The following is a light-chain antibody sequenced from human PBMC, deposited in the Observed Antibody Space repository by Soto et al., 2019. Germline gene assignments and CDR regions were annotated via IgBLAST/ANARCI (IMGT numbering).Light chain of an antibody. V-gene: IGKV1-5*01. J-gene: IGKJ2*01. CDR2: DAS. CDR3: QQYNSYSRYT. Sequence: DIQMTQSPSTLSASVGDRVTITCRASQSISSWLAWYQQKPGKAPKLLIYDASSLESRVPSRFSGSGSGTEFTLTISSLQPDDFATYYCQQYNSYSRYTFGQGTKLEIK. CDR1: QSISSW.